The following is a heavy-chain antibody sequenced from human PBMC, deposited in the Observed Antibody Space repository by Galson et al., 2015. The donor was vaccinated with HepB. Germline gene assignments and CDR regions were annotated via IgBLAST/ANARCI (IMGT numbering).Heavy chain of an antibody. CDR3: ARAQQQLVPPYYYGMDV. V-gene: IGHV1-18*04. D-gene: IGHD6-13*01. CDR2: ISAYNGNT. CDR1: GYTFTSYG. J-gene: IGHJ6*02. Sequence: SVKVSCKASGYTFTSYGISWVRQAPGQGLEWMGWISAYNGNTNYAQKLQGRVTMTTDTSTSTAYMELRSLRSDDTAVYYCARAQQQLVPPYYYGMDVWGQGTTVTVSS.